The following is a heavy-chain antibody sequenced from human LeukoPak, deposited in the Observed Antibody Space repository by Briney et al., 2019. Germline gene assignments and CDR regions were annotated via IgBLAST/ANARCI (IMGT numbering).Heavy chain of an antibody. CDR1: RFTFTKSA. V-gene: IGHV1-58*02. D-gene: IGHD5-12*01. J-gene: IGHJ4*02. CDR2: IVVGSGNT. CDR3: AGGYSGYDLGDY. Sequence: AVNVSFMSSRFTFTKSAMQGVRQAGGQRREWIGWIVVGSGNTNSAQKFQERVTITRDMSTSTAYMELSSLRSEATAVYYCAGGYSGYDLGDYWGQGNLVTVSS.